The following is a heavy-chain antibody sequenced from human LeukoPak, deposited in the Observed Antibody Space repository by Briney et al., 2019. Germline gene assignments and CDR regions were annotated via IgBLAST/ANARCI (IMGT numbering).Heavy chain of an antibody. CDR2: ISSSGSTI. CDR1: GFAFSYAW. CDR3: ARTTRYSGSFDI. Sequence: GGSLRLSCTASGFAFSYAWMSWVRQAPGKGLEWVSYISSSGSTIYYADSVKGRFTISRDNAKNSLYLQMNSLRAEDTAVYYCARTTRYSGSFDIWGQGTMVTVSS. V-gene: IGHV3-11*01. J-gene: IGHJ3*02. D-gene: IGHD1-26*01.